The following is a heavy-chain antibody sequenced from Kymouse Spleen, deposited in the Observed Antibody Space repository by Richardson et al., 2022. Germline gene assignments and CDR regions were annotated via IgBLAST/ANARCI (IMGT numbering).Heavy chain of an antibody. D-gene: IGHD3-3*01. J-gene: IGHJ6*02. V-gene: IGHV4-34*01. CDR2: INHSGST. Sequence: QVQLQQWGAGLLKPSETLSLTCAVYGGSFSGYYWSWIRQPPGKGLEWIGEINHSGSTNYNPSLKSRVTISVDTSKNQFSLKLSSVTAADTAVYYCARRVYDFWSGYYYYYYGMDVWGQGTTVTVSS. CDR3: ARRVYDFWSGYYYYYYGMDV. CDR1: GGSFSGYY.